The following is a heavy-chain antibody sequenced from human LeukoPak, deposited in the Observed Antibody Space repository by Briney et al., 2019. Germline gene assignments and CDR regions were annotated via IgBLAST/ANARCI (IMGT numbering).Heavy chain of an antibody. J-gene: IGHJ5*02. Sequence: ASVKVSCKASGYTFTSYGISWVRQAPGQGLEWMGWISAYNGNTNYAQKLQGRVTMTTDTSTSTAYMELRSLRSDDTAVYYCARAYCSSTSCYTGNWFDPWGQGTLVTASS. D-gene: IGHD2-2*02. CDR2: ISAYNGNT. CDR3: ARAYCSSTSCYTGNWFDP. V-gene: IGHV1-18*01. CDR1: GYTFTSYG.